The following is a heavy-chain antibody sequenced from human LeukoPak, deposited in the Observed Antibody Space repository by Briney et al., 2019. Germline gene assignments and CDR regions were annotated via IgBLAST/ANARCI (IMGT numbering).Heavy chain of an antibody. D-gene: IGHD6-19*01. V-gene: IGHV4-39*01. CDR3: ARSGVSGHSSGWYGGGYYYMDV. J-gene: IGHJ6*03. CDR1: GDSITNSPYY. Sequence: SETLSLTCTGSGDSITNSPYYWVRIRQSPGTGLEWIGRISYSGSAYYNPSLKSRVSMFLEAPHNPFSLELPSVTAADTAVYYCARSGVSGHSSGWYGGGYYYMDVWGKGTTVAVSS. CDR2: ISYSGSA.